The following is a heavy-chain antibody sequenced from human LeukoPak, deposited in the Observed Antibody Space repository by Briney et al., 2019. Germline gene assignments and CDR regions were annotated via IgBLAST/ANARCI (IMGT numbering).Heavy chain of an antibody. CDR1: GFTFSSYS. Sequence: GGSLRLSCAAPGFTFSSYSTDWVRQAPGKGREWALSISISSSYTYYPDSVKGRFNYSRDSTKNSLYLQMNSLRTEDTAVYYCARGGVAHDAFDIWGQGTMVTVSS. V-gene: IGHV3-21*01. J-gene: IGHJ3*02. CDR2: ISISSSYT. D-gene: IGHD3-3*01. CDR3: ARGGVAHDAFDI.